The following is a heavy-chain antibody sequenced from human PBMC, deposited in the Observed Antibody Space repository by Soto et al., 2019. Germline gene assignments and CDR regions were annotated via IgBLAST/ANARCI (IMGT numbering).Heavy chain of an antibody. J-gene: IGHJ5*01. CDR1: GFTVSRYS. D-gene: IGHD3-22*01. CDR2: LSSSAGST. Sequence: EVQLLESGGGSLQTGGSLRLSCAASGFTVSRYSMVWVRQSPGKGLEWVSGLSSSAGSTYYADSVKGRFTISRDNVKNTLYLQMNSLSADDTAVYFCAKGAPRVTTGYFDSWGQGTRVTVSS. V-gene: IGHV3-23*01. CDR3: AKGAPRVTTGYFDS.